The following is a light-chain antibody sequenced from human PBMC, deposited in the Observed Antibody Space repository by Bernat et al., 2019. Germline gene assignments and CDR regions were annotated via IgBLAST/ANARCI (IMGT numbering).Light chain of an antibody. CDR3: QQYDRYPLT. Sequence: DIQMTQSPSSLSASVGDRVTITCRATQDISKYLAWFQQKPGKAPKSLIYGASTLHSGVPSRFSGSGSGTDFTLTISSLQPDDLATYYCQQYDRYPLTFGGGTKVEVK. CDR2: GAS. J-gene: IGKJ4*01. V-gene: IGKV1-16*01. CDR1: QDISKY.